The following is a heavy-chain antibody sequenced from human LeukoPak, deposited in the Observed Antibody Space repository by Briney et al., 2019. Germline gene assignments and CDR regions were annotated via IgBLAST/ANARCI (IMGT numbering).Heavy chain of an antibody. CDR2: IYYTGST. Sequence: SPSETLSLTCTVSGGSINTYYWSWIRQPPGKGLEWFGYIYYTGSTNYNPSLKSRVTISVDTSKNQISLKLTSVTAADTAVYYCARAHISVAGTLGYWGQGTLVTVSS. CDR1: GGSINTYY. V-gene: IGHV4-59*01. CDR3: ARAHISVAGTLGY. J-gene: IGHJ4*02. D-gene: IGHD6-19*01.